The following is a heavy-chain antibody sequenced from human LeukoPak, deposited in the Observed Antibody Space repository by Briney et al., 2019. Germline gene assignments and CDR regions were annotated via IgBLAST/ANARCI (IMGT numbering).Heavy chain of an antibody. CDR2: ISYTGTT. D-gene: IGHD6-13*01. J-gene: IGHJ5*01. CDR3: AREGYSSNWYDY. Sequence: SETLSLTCTVSGGSISSHYWAWIRQPPGKGLEWIGYISYTGTTNYNPSLKSRVTISVDTSKNQFSLKLRSVAAADTAVYYCAREGYSSNWYDYWGQGTLVTVSS. V-gene: IGHV4-59*11. CDR1: GGSISSHY.